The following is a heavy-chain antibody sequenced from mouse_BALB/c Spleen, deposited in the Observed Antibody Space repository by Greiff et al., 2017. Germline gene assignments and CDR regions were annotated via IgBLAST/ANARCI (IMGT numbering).Heavy chain of an antibody. Sequence: VQLQQPGAELVRPGASVKLSCKASGYTFTSYWINWVKQRPGQGLEWIGNIYPSDSYTNYNQKFKDKATLTVDKSSSTAYMQLSSPTSEDSAVYYCTRVGRYGLDYWGQGTTLTVSS. V-gene: IGHV1-69*02. CDR3: TRVGRYGLDY. D-gene: IGHD2-14*01. CDR1: GYTFTSYW. CDR2: IYPSDSYT. J-gene: IGHJ2*01.